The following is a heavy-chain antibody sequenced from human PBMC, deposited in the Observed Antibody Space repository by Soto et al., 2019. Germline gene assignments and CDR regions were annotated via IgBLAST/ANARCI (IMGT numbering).Heavy chain of an antibody. D-gene: IGHD3-22*01. CDR3: ARSSGFYYVDY. CDR2: INAGNGHT. V-gene: IGHV1-3*01. J-gene: IGHJ4*02. CDR1: GYTFTSYA. Sequence: QVQLVQSGAEVKKPGASVKVSCKASGYTFTSYAMHWGRQAPGQRLEWMGWINAGNGHTKYSQKFQXXVTITRDTSASTAYMELTSLRSEDTAVYYCARSSGFYYVDYWGQGTLVTVSS.